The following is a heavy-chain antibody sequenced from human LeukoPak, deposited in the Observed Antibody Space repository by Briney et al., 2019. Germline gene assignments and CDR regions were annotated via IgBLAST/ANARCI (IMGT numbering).Heavy chain of an antibody. V-gene: IGHV3-48*04. CDR1: GFTFSSYW. CDR3: ARVGYCSGGSCSLKGYYYYYYMDV. Sequence: TGGSLRLSCAASGFTFSSYWMSWVRQAPGKGLEWVSYITGSISTIHYADSVKGRFTISRDNAKNSLYLQMNSLRAEDTAVYYCARVGYCSGGSCSLKGYYYYYYMDVWGKGTTVTISS. J-gene: IGHJ6*03. CDR2: ITGSISTI. D-gene: IGHD2-15*01.